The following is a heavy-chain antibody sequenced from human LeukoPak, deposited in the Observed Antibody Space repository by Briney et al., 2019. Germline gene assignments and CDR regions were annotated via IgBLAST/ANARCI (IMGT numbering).Heavy chain of an antibody. V-gene: IGHV1-46*01. Sequence: ASVKVACKASGYTFTSYYMHWVRQAPGQGLEWMGLINPSGGSTNYAQKFQGRVTMTRDTAKTTVYMELRRMRSEDTAVYSCARGVHNYGNFDFWGQGTLVTVSS. CDR3: ARGVHNYGNFDF. CDR2: INPSGGST. D-gene: IGHD5-18*01. CDR1: GYTFTSYY. J-gene: IGHJ4*02.